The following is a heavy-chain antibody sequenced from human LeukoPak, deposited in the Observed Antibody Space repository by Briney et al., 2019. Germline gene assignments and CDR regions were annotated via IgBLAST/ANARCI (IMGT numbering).Heavy chain of an antibody. J-gene: IGHJ3*02. D-gene: IGHD3-22*01. Sequence: SETLSLTCAVYGGSFSGYYWSWIRQPPGKRLEWIGEINHSGSTNYNPSLKSRVTISVDTSKNQFSLKLSSVTAADTAVYYCARGRGYYDSRSVAFDIWGQGTMVTVSS. CDR3: ARGRGYYDSRSVAFDI. CDR2: INHSGST. CDR1: GGSFSGYY. V-gene: IGHV4-34*01.